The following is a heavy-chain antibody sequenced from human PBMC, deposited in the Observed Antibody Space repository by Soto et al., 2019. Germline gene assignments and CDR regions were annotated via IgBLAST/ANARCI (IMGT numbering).Heavy chain of an antibody. CDR1: GGSISSSSYY. CDR3: ARQNYSDYALWYFDL. Sequence: PSETLSLTCTVSGGSISSSSYYWGWIRQPPGKGLEWIGSIYYSGSTYYNPSLKSRVTISVDTSKNQFSLKLSSVTAADTAVYYCARQNYSDYALWYFDLWGRGTLVTVSS. J-gene: IGHJ2*01. V-gene: IGHV4-39*01. D-gene: IGHD4-17*01. CDR2: IYYSGST.